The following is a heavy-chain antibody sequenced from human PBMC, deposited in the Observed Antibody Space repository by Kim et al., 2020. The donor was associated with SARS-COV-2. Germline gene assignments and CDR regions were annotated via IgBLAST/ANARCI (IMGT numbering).Heavy chain of an antibody. Sequence: TRVTISVDTSKNQFHLKLSSVTAADTAVYYCARQQARITIFGVVIAYFDYWGQGTLVTVSS. D-gene: IGHD3-3*01. J-gene: IGHJ4*02. CDR3: ARQQARITIFGVVIAYFDY. V-gene: IGHV4-39*01.